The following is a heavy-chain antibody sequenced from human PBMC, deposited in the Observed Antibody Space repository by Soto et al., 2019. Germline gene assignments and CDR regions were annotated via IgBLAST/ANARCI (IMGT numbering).Heavy chain of an antibody. CDR3: AKDRGSGSYAGLG. CDR1: GFTFSSYG. D-gene: IGHD3-10*01. V-gene: IGHV3-30*18. J-gene: IGHJ4*02. Sequence: QVQLVESGGGVVQPGRSLRLSCAASGFTFSSYGMHWVRQAPGKGLEWVAVISYDGSNKYYADSVKGRFTISRDNSKNTLYLQRNSLRDEDTAVYYCAKDRGSGSYAGLGWGQGTLVTVSS. CDR2: ISYDGSNK.